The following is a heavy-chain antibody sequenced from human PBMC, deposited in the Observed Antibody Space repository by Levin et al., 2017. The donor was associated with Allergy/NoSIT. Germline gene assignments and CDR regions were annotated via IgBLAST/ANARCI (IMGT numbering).Heavy chain of an antibody. V-gene: IGHV3-33*01. CDR3: ARDLGYSLDY. CDR2: IWYDGSDK. CDR1: GFSFSSYG. J-gene: IGHJ4*02. D-gene: IGHD6-13*01. Sequence: LSLTCVVSGFSFSSYGMHWVRQAPGKGLEWVAVIWYDGSDKYYADSVKGRFTISRDSSKNTLYLQMNSLRAEDTAVYYCARDLGYSLDYWGQGTLVNVSS.